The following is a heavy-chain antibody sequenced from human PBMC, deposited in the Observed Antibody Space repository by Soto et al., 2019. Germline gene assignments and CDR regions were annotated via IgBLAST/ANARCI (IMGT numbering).Heavy chain of an antibody. CDR1: GGTFSSYA. CDR2: IIPIFGTA. CDR3: ARVVYYDSSGYSYSYYYGMDV. J-gene: IGHJ6*02. D-gene: IGHD3-22*01. Sequence: ASVKVSCKASGGTFSSYAISWVRQAPGQGLEWMGGIIPIFGTANYAQKFQGRVTITADKSTSTAYMELSSLRSEDTAVYYCARVVYYDSSGYSYSYYYGMDVWGQGTTVTVSS. V-gene: IGHV1-69*06.